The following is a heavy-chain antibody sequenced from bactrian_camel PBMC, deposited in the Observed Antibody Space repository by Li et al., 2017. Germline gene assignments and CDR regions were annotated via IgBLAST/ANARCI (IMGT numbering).Heavy chain of an antibody. CDR2: IDSGAGGVT. J-gene: IGHJ4*01. V-gene: IGHV3S40*01. CDR1: GYTYSDYC. Sequence: DVQLVESGGGSVQAGGSLRLSCAASGYTYSDYCLGWFRQAPRKGFELVAQIDSGAGGVTYVADSVKGRFTMSRDNAENTLYLQMNNLKTDDTAMYYCSTTTDYRGQGTQVTVS. CDR3: STTTDY.